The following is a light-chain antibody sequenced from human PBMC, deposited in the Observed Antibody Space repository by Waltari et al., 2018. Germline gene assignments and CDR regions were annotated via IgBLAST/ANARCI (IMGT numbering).Light chain of an antibody. CDR2: DVS. CDR1: SSDVGGYNY. CDR3: SSYISSSTLEL. V-gene: IGLV2-14*03. J-gene: IGLJ2*01. Sequence: QSALTQPASVSGSPGQSITIPCTGTSSDVGGYNYVSWYQQHPGKAPKLMLFDVSNRPSGVSNRFSGSKSGNTASLTISGLQAEDEADYYCSSYISSSTLELFGGGTSLTVL.